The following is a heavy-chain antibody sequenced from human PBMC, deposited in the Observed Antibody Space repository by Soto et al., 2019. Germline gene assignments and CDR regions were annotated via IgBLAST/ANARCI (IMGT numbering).Heavy chain of an antibody. CDR1: GFTFSSYG. V-gene: IGHV3-30*18. D-gene: IGHD2-15*01. CDR3: AKDRRKVVVAATFDY. Sequence: GSLRLSCAASGFTFSSYGMHWVRQAPGKGLEWVAVISYDGSNKYYADSVKGRFTISRDNSKNTLYLQMNSLRAEDTAVYYCAKDRRKVVVAATFDYWGQGTLVTVSS. CDR2: ISYDGSNK. J-gene: IGHJ4*02.